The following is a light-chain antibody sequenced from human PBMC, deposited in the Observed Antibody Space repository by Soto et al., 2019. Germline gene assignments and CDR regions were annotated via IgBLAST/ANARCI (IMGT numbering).Light chain of an antibody. V-gene: IGLV2-14*01. J-gene: IGLJ1*01. CDR1: SSDVGRYNY. Sequence: QSALTQPASVSGSPGQSITLSCTGASSDVGRYNYVSWYQLHPGKAPKLIIYEVSNRPSGVSNRFSGSKSGNTASMTTPGLRAEDEADYYCNSYTSITAYVFGTGTKVTVL. CDR2: EVS. CDR3: NSYTSITAYV.